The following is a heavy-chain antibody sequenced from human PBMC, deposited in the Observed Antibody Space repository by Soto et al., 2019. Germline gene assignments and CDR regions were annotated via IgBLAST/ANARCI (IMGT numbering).Heavy chain of an antibody. CDR1: GASISSAVYY. J-gene: IGHJ4*02. V-gene: IGHV4-61*08. CDR3: ARDKITGLFDY. D-gene: IGHD2-8*02. CDR2: INHSGST. Sequence: PSETLSLTCTVSGASISSAVYYWSWIRQPPGKGLEWIGYINHSGSTNYNPSLKSRVTISVDTSKNQFSLKLTSVTAADTAVYYCARDKITGLFDYWGQGTLVTVSS.